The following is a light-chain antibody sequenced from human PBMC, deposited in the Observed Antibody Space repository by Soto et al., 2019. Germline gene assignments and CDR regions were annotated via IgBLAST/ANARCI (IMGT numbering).Light chain of an antibody. CDR3: AAWDDSLSALV. V-gene: IGLV1-47*01. J-gene: IGLJ3*02. Sequence: QSVLTQPPSASGTPGQRVTISCSGNSSNIESNYVYWYQQLPGSAPKLLIYRNDQRPSGVPDRFSGSKSGTSASLAISGLRSEDEADYYCAAWDDSLSALVFGGGTKVTVL. CDR2: RND. CDR1: SSNIESNY.